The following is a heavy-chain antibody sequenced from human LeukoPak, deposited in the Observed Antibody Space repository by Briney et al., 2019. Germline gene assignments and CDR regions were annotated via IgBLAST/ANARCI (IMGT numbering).Heavy chain of an antibody. D-gene: IGHD3-10*01. Sequence: PGGSLRLSCAASGFTFSSYSMNWVRQAPGKGLEWVSSISSSSSYIYYADSVKGRFTISRDNAKNSLYLQMNSLRAEDTAVYYCARVLLQLWFGESRFDPWGQGTLVTVSS. CDR1: GFTFSSYS. J-gene: IGHJ5*02. CDR2: ISSSSSYI. CDR3: ARVLLQLWFGESRFDP. V-gene: IGHV3-21*01.